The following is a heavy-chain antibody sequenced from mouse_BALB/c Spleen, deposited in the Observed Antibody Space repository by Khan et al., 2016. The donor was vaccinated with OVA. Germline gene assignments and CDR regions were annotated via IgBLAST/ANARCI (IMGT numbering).Heavy chain of an antibody. CDR1: GYTFTSYY. CDR2: INPSSGGT. CDR3: TRSGYGSFAY. D-gene: IGHD2-2*01. V-gene: IGHV1S81*02. Sequence: QIQLVQSGAELVKPGASVRLSCKASGYTFTSYYLYWVKQRPGQGLEWIGDINPSSGGTNFNEKFKSKATLTVDKSSSTACIQLNSLTSEDSAVYYCTRSGYGSFAYWGQGTLVTVSA. J-gene: IGHJ3*01.